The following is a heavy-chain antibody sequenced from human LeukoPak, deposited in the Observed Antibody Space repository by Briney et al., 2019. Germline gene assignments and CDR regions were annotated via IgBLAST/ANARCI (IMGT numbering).Heavy chain of an antibody. V-gene: IGHV4-39*01. CDR3: ARMSFGVVNNWFDP. CDR2: IYYSGNT. CDR1: GGSISSSSYY. Sequence: SETLSLTCTVSGGSISSSSYYWGWIRQPPGKGLEWIGSIYYSGNTYYNPSFKSRVSISVDTSKNQFSLKLSSVTAADTAVYYCARMSFGVVNNWFDPWGQGTLVTVSS. D-gene: IGHD3-3*01. J-gene: IGHJ5*02.